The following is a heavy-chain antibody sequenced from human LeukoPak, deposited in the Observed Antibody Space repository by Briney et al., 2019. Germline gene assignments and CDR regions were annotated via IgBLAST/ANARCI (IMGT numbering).Heavy chain of an antibody. CDR3: ARVQGIIGGLDY. Sequence: SETLSLTCTVSGVSISSGGYYWSWIRQHPGKGLEWIGEMYLSGTTHSNPSVKSRVTISIDKSKNQFFLNLSSVTAADTAVYYCARVQGIIGGLDYWGQGTLVTVSS. CDR1: GVSISSGGYY. J-gene: IGHJ4*02. D-gene: IGHD4-11*01. CDR2: MYLSGTT. V-gene: IGHV4-39*07.